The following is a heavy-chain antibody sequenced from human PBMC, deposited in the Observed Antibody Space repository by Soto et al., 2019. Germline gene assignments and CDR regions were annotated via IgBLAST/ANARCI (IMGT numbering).Heavy chain of an antibody. Sequence: ASVKVSCKASGYTFTSYAMHWVRQAPGQRLEWMGWINAGNGNTKYSQKFQGRVTITRDTSASTAYMELSSLRSEDTAVYYCARVRSYSSGWYDIDYWGQGPLVTVSS. CDR1: GYTFTSYA. CDR3: ARVRSYSSGWYDIDY. CDR2: INAGNGNT. D-gene: IGHD6-19*01. J-gene: IGHJ4*02. V-gene: IGHV1-3*01.